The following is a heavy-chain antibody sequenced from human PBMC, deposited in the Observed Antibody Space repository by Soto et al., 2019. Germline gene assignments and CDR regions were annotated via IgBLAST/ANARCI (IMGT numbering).Heavy chain of an antibody. CDR2: VHHSWGS. CDR1: GGSISSYY. V-gene: IGHV4-59*08. Sequence: QVQLQESGPGLVKPSETLSLSCTVSGGSISSYYWSWFRQSPGKRMEWIGYVHHSWGSSYNPSLQSRVAISRDTSKSQLSLKVTSVTATDTAVYYCARQGFGPLHGLVDVWGQGTTVTVSS. J-gene: IGHJ6*02. D-gene: IGHD3-10*01. CDR3: ARQGFGPLHGLVDV.